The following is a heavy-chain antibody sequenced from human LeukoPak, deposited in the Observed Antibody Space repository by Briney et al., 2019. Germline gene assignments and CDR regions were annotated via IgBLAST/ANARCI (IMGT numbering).Heavy chain of an antibody. Sequence: GASVKVSCKVSGYTLTELSMHWVRQAPGKGLEWMGGFDPEDGETIYAQKFQGRVTMTEDTSTDTAYMELSSLRSEDTAAYYRATWGGIYSGYDYIYWGQGTLVTVSS. CDR2: FDPEDGET. CDR1: GYTLTELS. J-gene: IGHJ4*02. CDR3: ATWGGIYSGYDYIY. V-gene: IGHV1-24*01. D-gene: IGHD5-12*01.